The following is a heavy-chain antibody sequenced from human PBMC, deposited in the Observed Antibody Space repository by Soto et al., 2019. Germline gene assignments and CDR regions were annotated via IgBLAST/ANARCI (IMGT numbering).Heavy chain of an antibody. D-gene: IGHD2-2*01. V-gene: IGHV3-30*18. CDR3: AKVVPAAMPYYYYGMDV. Sequence: PGGSLRLSCAASGFTFSSYGMHWVRQAPGKGLEWVAVISYDGSNKYYADSVKGRFTISRDNSKNTLYLQMNSLRAEDTAVYYCAKVVPAAMPYYYYGMDVWGQGTTVTVSS. CDR1: GFTFSSYG. CDR2: ISYDGSNK. J-gene: IGHJ6*02.